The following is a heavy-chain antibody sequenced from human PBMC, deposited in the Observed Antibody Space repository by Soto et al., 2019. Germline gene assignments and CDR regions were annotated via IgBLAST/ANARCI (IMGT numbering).Heavy chain of an antibody. CDR1: GFTFSSYA. V-gene: IGHV3-23*01. Sequence: GGSLRLSCAASGFTFSSYAMIWIRQVPGRGLEWVSGLWGSSGGIHYADSVKGRFSISRDNSANSVYLQMNNLRVEDTAVYYCVKDAVPGDAVWLAHDWGQGTVVTVSS. CDR3: VKDAVPGDAVWLAHD. J-gene: IGHJ4*02. D-gene: IGHD4-17*01. CDR2: LWGSSGGI.